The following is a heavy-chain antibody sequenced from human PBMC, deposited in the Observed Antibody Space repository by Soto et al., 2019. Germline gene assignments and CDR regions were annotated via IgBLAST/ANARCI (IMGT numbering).Heavy chain of an antibody. V-gene: IGHV3-21*01. Sequence: GGSLRLSCAASGFTFSTSAMSWVRQAPGKGLEWVSSISSSTGYIDYADSVKGRFTISRDNAKNSLYLQMNSLRAEDTAVYYCARMRGSYDFDYWGQGTLVTVSS. CDR2: ISSSTGYI. D-gene: IGHD1-26*01. J-gene: IGHJ4*02. CDR1: GFTFSTSA. CDR3: ARMRGSYDFDY.